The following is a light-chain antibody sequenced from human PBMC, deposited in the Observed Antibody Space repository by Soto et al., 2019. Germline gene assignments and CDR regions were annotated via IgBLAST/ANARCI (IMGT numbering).Light chain of an antibody. Sequence: EIVLTQSPATLSLSPGQIATLSCRASQSVSSYLAWYQQKPGQAPRLLIYDASNRATGIPARFSGSWSGTDFTPTISCLRPEHVEVYYCQQRTNSITFGQGTRLEIK. CDR3: QQRTNSIT. CDR2: DAS. J-gene: IGKJ5*01. CDR1: QSVSSY. V-gene: IGKV3-11*01.